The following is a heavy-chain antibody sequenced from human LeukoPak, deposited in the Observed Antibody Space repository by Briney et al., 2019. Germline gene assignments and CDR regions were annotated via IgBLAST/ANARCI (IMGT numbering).Heavy chain of an antibody. V-gene: IGHV4-39*07. Sequence: SETLSLTCTVSGGSISSRTYYWGWIRQPPGKGLEWIGSIYYSGSTYYNPSLKSRVTISVDTSKNQFSLKLSSVTAADTAVYYCARVGSWGYYYYYYMDVWGKGTTVTVSS. J-gene: IGHJ6*03. CDR1: GGSISSRTYY. CDR3: ARVGSWGYYYYYYMDV. CDR2: IYYSGST. D-gene: IGHD6-13*01.